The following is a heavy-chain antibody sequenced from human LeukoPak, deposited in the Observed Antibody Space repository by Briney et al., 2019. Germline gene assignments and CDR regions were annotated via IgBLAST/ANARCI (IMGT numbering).Heavy chain of an antibody. CDR2: IWYDGSNK. CDR3: AKDRGYDFWSGYPLGGFDY. J-gene: IGHJ4*02. V-gene: IGHV3-33*06. CDR1: GFTFSSYG. Sequence: GRSLRLSCAASGFTFSSYGMHWVRQAPGKGLEWVAVIWYDGSNKYYADSVKGRFTISRHNSKNTLYLQMNSLRAEDTAVYYCAKDRGYDFWSGYPLGGFDYWGQGTLVTVSS. D-gene: IGHD3-3*01.